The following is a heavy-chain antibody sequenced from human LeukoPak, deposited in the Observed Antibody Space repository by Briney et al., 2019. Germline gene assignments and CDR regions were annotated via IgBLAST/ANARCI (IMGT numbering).Heavy chain of an antibody. J-gene: IGHJ6*02. D-gene: IGHD4-17*01. CDR2: ISSSSSYI. CDR3: ARDRIPYGGMDV. V-gene: IGHV3-21*01. Sequence: GGSLRLSCAASGFTFSDYYMGWVRQAPGKGLEWVSSISSSSSYIYYADSVKGRFTISRDNAKNSLYLQMNSLRAEDTAVYYCARDRIPYGGMDVWGQGTTVTVSS. CDR1: GFTFSDYY.